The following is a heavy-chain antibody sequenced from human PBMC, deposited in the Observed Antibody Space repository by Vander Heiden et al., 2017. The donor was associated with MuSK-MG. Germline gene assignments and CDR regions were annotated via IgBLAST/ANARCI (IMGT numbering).Heavy chain of an antibody. V-gene: IGHV3-30-3*01. CDR3: ARGYIGGAITGAFDI. Sequence: QVQLVESGGGVVQPGRSLRLSCAASGFTFSSYAMHWVRQAPGKGLEWVAVISYDGSNKYYADSVKGRFTISRDNSKNTLYLQMNSLRAEDTAVYYCARGYIGGAITGAFDIWGQGPMVTVSS. CDR2: ISYDGSNK. J-gene: IGHJ3*02. D-gene: IGHD1-26*01. CDR1: GFTFSSYA.